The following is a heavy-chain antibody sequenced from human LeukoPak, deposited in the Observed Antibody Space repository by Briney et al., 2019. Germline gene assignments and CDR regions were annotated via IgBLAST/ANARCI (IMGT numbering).Heavy chain of an antibody. J-gene: IGHJ3*02. CDR2: IHYVGSEK. CDR1: GFSLINSD. V-gene: IGHV3-30*02. CDR3: ARNRVGFHYADAFDM. Sequence: GGSLRLSCAASGFSLINSDMHWVRQAPGKGLEWVAFIHYVGSEKRYADSLKGRFTISRDNSKNPLYLQMNSLRGEDAAVYYCARNRVGFHYADAFDMWGQGTMVTVSS. D-gene: IGHD5-24*01.